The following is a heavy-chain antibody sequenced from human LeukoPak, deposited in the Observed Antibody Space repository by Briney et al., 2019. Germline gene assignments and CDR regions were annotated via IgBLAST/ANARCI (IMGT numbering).Heavy chain of an antibody. CDR3: ARDGQFLVMQDAFDI. CDR2: ISYDGSNK. J-gene: IGHJ3*02. V-gene: IGHV3-30-3*01. Sequence: PGGSLRLSCAASGFTFSSYAMHWVRQAPGKGLEWVAVISYDGSNKYYADSVKGRFTISRDNSKNTLYLQMNSLRAEDTAVYYCARDGQFLVMQDAFDIWGQGTMVTVSS. CDR1: GFTFSSYA. D-gene: IGHD3-9*01.